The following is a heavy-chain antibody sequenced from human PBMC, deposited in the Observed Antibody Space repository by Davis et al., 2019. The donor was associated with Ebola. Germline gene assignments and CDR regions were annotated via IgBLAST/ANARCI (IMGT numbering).Heavy chain of an antibody. CDR3: ARGYNWNYSDY. D-gene: IGHD1-20*01. Sequence: GESLKISCVASGFTFNNYWMHWVRQAPGKGPMWVSRINNDGSWTSYADSVKGRFTISRDNAKNTLYLQMNSLRVEDTAVYYCARGYNWNYSDYWGQGTLVTVSS. J-gene: IGHJ4*02. CDR1: GFTFNNYW. V-gene: IGHV3-74*01. CDR2: INNDGSWT.